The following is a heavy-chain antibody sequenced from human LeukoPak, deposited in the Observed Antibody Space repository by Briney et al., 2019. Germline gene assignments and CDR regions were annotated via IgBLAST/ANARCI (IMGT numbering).Heavy chain of an antibody. V-gene: IGHV3-30*02. Sequence: GGSLRLSCAASGFTFNNYGMHWVRQAPGKGLEWVTLIQPDGNDKYYADSVKGRFTVPRDNSKNTLYLQLNSLRAEDTAVYYCAKRDAVTEFDYWGQGTLVTVSS. CDR3: AKRDAVTEFDY. CDR2: IQPDGNDK. D-gene: IGHD2-21*02. CDR1: GFTFNNYG. J-gene: IGHJ4*02.